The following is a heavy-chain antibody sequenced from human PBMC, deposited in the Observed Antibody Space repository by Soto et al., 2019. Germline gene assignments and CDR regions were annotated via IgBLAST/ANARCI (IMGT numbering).Heavy chain of an antibody. CDR3: ARRPEGYGMDV. CDR1: GGSFSGYY. V-gene: IGHV4-34*01. CDR2: INHSGST. J-gene: IGHJ6*02. Sequence: QVQLQQWGAGLLKPSETLSLTCAVYGGSFSGYYWSWIRQPPGKGLEWIGEINHSGSTNYNPSLKSQVTISVDTTKNQFSLKLSSVTAADTAVYYCARRPEGYGMDVWGQGTTVTVSS.